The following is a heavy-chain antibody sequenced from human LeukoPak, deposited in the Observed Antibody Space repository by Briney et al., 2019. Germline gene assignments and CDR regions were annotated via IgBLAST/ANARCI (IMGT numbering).Heavy chain of an antibody. J-gene: IGHJ5*02. D-gene: IGHD4-23*01. CDR2: MNPNSGNT. Sequence: GASVNVSFKSSGYTFTTYDINWVRQPTGQGLEWMGWMNPNSGNTGYAKKFQGRVTMTRNTSIRTAYMKLSSLRSEDTAVYYCARGPNKSDGGNSGSAWFDPWGQGTLVTVSS. CDR1: GYTFTTYD. V-gene: IGHV1-8*01. CDR3: ARGPNKSDGGNSGSAWFDP.